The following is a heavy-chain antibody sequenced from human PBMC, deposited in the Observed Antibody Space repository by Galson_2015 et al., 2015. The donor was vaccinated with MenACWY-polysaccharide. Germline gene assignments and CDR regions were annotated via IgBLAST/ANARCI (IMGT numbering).Heavy chain of an antibody. CDR1: GYSISSGYY. J-gene: IGHJ4*02. Sequence: LTCTVSGYSISSGYYWGWIRQPPGKGLEWIASIFHSGTTYYNPSLKSRVTISVDTSKNQFSLKLSSVTAADTAVYYCARVEKYSGSFYILYWGQGTLVTVSS. D-gene: IGHD1-26*01. CDR3: ARVEKYSGSFYILY. CDR2: IFHSGTT. V-gene: IGHV4-38-2*02.